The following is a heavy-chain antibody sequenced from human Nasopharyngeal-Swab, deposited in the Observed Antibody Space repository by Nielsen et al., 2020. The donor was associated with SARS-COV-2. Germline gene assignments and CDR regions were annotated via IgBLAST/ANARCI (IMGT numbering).Heavy chain of an antibody. CDR2: ISAYNGNT. Sequence: ASVKVFCKASGYTFTSYGISWVRQAPGQGLEWMGWISAYNGNTNYAQKLQGRVTMTTDTSTSTAYMELRSLRSDDTAVYYCARDLPDIVVVPAAIRNNWFDPWGQGTLVTVSS. CDR3: ARDLPDIVVVPAAIRNNWFDP. V-gene: IGHV1-18*04. CDR1: GYTFTSYG. D-gene: IGHD2-2*02. J-gene: IGHJ5*02.